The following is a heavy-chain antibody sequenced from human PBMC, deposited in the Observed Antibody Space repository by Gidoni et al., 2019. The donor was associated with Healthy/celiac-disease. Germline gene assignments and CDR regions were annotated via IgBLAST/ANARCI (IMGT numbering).Heavy chain of an antibody. CDR3: ARGDSSSWYDY. D-gene: IGHD6-13*01. J-gene: IGHJ4*02. CDR2: IGTAGDT. V-gene: IGHV3-13*01. Sequence: EVRLVEAGGGLVQPGGSLRLSCAASGFTFSSYDMHWVRQATGKGLEWVSAIGTAGDTYYPGSVKGRFTISRENAKNSLYLQMNSLRAEDTAVYYCARGDSSSWYDYWGQGTLVTVSS. CDR1: GFTFSSYD.